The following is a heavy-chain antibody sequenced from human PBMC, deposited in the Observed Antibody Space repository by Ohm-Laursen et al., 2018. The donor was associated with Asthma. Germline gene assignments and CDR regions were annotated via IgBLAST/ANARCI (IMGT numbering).Heavy chain of an antibody. CDR2: IYYRGST. D-gene: IGHD3-9*01. CDR3: VREDFDWPPGYCDY. CDR1: GGSISSGSYY. Sequence: TLSLTCTVSGGSISSGSYYWSRIRQHPAKGLEWIGDIYYRGSTYYNPSLKSRVTISIDTSKDQFSLKLSSVTAADTAVYYCVREDFDWPPGYCDYWGQRTLVTVSS. V-gene: IGHV4-31*03. J-gene: IGHJ4*02.